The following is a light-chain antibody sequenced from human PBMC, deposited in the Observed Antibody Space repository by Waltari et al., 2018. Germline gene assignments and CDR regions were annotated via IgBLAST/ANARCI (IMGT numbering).Light chain of an antibody. CDR2: DVS. J-gene: IGLJ3*02. Sequence: QSALTQPASVSGSPGQSITISCPGGSSDIGAYNYVSWYQHHPGKAPKVLIYDVSNRPSGVSNRFSGSKSANTASLTISGLQADDEALYYCSSYTTSGTFGVVFGGGTKLTVL. CDR3: SSYTTSGTFGVV. V-gene: IGLV2-14*03. CDR1: SSDIGAYNY.